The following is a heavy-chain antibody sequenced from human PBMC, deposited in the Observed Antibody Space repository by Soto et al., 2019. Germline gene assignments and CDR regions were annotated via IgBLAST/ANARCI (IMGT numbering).Heavy chain of an antibody. CDR2: ISGSGGST. V-gene: IGHV3-23*01. CDR1: GFTFSSYA. J-gene: IGHJ4*02. CDR3: AKDPFPQNTEYYFDY. D-gene: IGHD3-10*01. Sequence: EVQLLESGGGLVQPGGSLRLSCAASGFTFSSYAMSWVRQAPGKGLEWVSAISGSGGSTYYADSVKSRFTISRDNSKNTLYLQMNSLRAEDPAVYYCAKDPFPQNTEYYFDYWGQGTLVTVSS.